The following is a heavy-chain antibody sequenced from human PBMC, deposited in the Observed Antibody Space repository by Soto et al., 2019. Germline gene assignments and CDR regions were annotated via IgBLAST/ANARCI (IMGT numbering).Heavy chain of an antibody. V-gene: IGHV3-23*01. Sequence: EVQLLESGGGLVQPGGSLRLSCAASGFTFSTFDMTWVRQPPGKGPEWVSLIRGSSGSTYYADAVKGRFTISKDISMNTLFLQMNSLRAEGTALYFCVKGAWLDYWGQGNMVTVSS. CDR1: GFTFSTFD. J-gene: IGHJ4*02. CDR3: VKGAWLDY. CDR2: IRGSSGST.